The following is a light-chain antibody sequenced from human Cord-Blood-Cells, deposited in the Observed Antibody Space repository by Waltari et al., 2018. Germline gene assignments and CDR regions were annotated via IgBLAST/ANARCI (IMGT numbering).Light chain of an antibody. Sequence: QSALTPAASVSGFPGHAITTSCTGTSRAVGCSAFVAWYQQPPGKAPKRMIYEVSKRPSGVSNRFSGSKSGNTASLTISGLQAEYEADYYCCSYAGSSTYVFGTGTKVTVL. J-gene: IGLJ1*01. CDR3: CSYAGSSTYV. V-gene: IGLV2-23*02. CDR1: SRAVGCSAF. CDR2: EVS.